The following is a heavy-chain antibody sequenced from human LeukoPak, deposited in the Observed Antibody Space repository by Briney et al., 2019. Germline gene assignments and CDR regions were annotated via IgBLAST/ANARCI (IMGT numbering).Heavy chain of an antibody. CDR1: GFTFNNYA. J-gene: IGHJ3*02. D-gene: IGHD2-15*01. CDR2: ISYDGSNN. V-gene: IGHV3-30*04. CDR3: AREGFPRAFDI. Sequence: GGSLRLSCAASGFTFNNYAMHWVRQAPGKGLEWVAIISYDGSNNYYADSVKGRFTISRDDSKNTLYLQMNSLRAEDTAVYYCAREGFPRAFDIWGQGTMVTVS.